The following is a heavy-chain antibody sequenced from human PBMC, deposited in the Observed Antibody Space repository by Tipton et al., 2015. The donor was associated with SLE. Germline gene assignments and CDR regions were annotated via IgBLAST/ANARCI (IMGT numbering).Heavy chain of an antibody. J-gene: IGHJ4*02. CDR3: ARAMEQWFGVFDH. CDR2: IYYSGST. CDR1: GDSIRSHY. Sequence: TLSLTCTVSGDSIRSHYWSWIRQPPGKGLEWIGYIYYSGSTNHNPSLKSRVTISVDTSKNQFSLKLSSVTAADTAVYYCARAMEQWFGVFDHWGQGTLVTVSS. D-gene: IGHD3-16*01. V-gene: IGHV4-59*11.